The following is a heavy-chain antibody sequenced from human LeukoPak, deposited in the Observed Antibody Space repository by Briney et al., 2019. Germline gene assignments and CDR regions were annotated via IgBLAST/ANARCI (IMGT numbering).Heavy chain of an antibody. CDR3: ARVMVRGGQIDY. V-gene: IGHV1-2*02. Sequence: ASVKVSCKASGYTFTGYYMHWVRQAPGQGLEWMGWINPNSGGTNYAQKVQGRVTMTRDTAISTAYMELSRLRSDDTAVYYCARVMVRGGQIDYWGQGTLVTVSS. CDR1: GYTFTGYY. CDR2: INPNSGGT. D-gene: IGHD3-10*01. J-gene: IGHJ4*02.